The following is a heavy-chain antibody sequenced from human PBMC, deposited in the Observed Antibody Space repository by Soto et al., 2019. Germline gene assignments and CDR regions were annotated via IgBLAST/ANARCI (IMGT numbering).Heavy chain of an antibody. D-gene: IGHD6-13*01. CDR3: AKEAAAPHFDY. CDR2: ISGSDAGT. Sequence: PGGSLRLSCAASGFTFSRHAMSWVRQAPGKGLDWVSAISGSDAGTHYADSVKGRFTTSRDSSKNTLYLQMNSLRAEDTAVYYCAKEAAAPHFDYWGQGTLVTVSS. CDR1: GFTFSRHA. J-gene: IGHJ4*02. V-gene: IGHV3-23*01.